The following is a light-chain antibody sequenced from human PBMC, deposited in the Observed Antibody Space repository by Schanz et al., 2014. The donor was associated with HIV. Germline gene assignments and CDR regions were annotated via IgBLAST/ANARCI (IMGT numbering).Light chain of an antibody. V-gene: IGKV1-16*01. CDR1: QDISNY. CDR2: ATS. Sequence: DIQMTQSPSSVSASVGDRVTITCQASQDISNYLNWYQQKPGEAPKVLIYATSSLQSGVPSRFSGSGSGTEFTLTISSLQPDDFATYYCQQYHAYPWTFGQGTKVDVK. CDR3: QQYHAYPWT. J-gene: IGKJ1*01.